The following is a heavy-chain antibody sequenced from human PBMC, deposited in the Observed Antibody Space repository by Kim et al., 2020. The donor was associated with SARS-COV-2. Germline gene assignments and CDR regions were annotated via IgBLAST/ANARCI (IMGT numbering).Heavy chain of an antibody. V-gene: IGHV3-74*01. D-gene: IGHD2-2*01. Sequence: GGSLRLSCAASGFSFSSYWMHWVRQAPGKGLVWVSRINSDGSSTYYADSVKGRFTISRDNAKNTLYLQMNSLRAEDTAVYYCARGKLVVLAAPDYWGQGTLVTVSS. CDR2: INSDGSST. J-gene: IGHJ4*02. CDR1: GFSFSSYW. CDR3: ARGKLVVLAAPDY.